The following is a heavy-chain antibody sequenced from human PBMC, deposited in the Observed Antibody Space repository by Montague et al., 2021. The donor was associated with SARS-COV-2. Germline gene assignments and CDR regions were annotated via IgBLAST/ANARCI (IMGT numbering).Heavy chain of an antibody. Sequence: SETLSLTCTASGGSFSGFYWSWIRQSPGKGLEWIGDISHSGNTNYNPSLKNPVTMSVDTSKKQFSLPLRSVTAAETGLYYCVTLGHCSGDACYAWGQGTLVTVSS. CDR3: VTLGHCSGDACYA. CDR1: GGSFSGFY. V-gene: IGHV4-34*01. J-gene: IGHJ5*01. D-gene: IGHD2-15*01. CDR2: ISHSGNT.